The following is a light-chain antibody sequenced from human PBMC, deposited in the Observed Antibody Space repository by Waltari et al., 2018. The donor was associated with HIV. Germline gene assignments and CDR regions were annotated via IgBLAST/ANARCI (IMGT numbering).Light chain of an antibody. CDR1: QSVSSN. J-gene: IGKJ5*01. Sequence: EIVMTQSPATLSVSPGERATLSCRASQSVSSNLAWYQQKPGQGPRLLIYGASTRATGIPARFSGSGSGAEFTLTISSLQSEVFAVYYCQQYNDWPLTFGQGTRLEIK. CDR3: QQYNDWPLT. CDR2: GAS. V-gene: IGKV3-15*01.